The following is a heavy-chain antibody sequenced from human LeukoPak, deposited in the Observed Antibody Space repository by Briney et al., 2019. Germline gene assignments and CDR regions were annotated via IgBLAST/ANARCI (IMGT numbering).Heavy chain of an antibody. CDR2: ISWNSGSI. J-gene: IGHJ4*02. Sequence: GGSLRLSCAASGFTFSSYSMNWVRQAPGKGLEWVSGISWNSGSIGYADSVKGRFTISRDNAKNSLYLQMNSLRAEDTALYYCAKDMADSSGYYLGSYFDYWGQGTLVTVSS. CDR3: AKDMADSSGYYLGSYFDY. D-gene: IGHD3-22*01. CDR1: GFTFSSYS. V-gene: IGHV3-9*01.